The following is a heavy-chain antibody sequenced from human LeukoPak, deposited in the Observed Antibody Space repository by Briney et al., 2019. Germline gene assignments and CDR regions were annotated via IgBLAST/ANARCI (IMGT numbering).Heavy chain of an antibody. Sequence: PGGSLRLSCAASGFTFSSYAMSWVRQAPGKGLEWVSAISGSGGSTYYADSVKGRFTISRDNAKNTFYLQMNSLKGEDTAVYYCARGGDTRSFDYWGQGTLVTVSS. CDR1: GFTFSSYA. V-gene: IGHV3-23*01. CDR2: ISGSGGST. J-gene: IGHJ4*02. D-gene: IGHD3-10*01. CDR3: ARGGDTRSFDY.